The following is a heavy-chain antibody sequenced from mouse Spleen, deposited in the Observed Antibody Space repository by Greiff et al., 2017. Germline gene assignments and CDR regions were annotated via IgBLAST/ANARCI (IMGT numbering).Heavy chain of an antibody. CDR2: IDPSDSET. CDR3: ARPMITTGYWYFDV. CDR1: GYTFTSYW. J-gene: IGHJ1*01. Sequence: VQLKQPGAELVRPGSSVKLSCKASGYTFTSYWMHWVKQRPIQGLEWIGNIDPSDSETHYNQKFKDKATLTVDKSSSTAYMQLSSLTSEDSAVYYCARPMITTGYWYFDVWGAGTTVTVSS. D-gene: IGHD2-4*01. V-gene: IGHV1-52*01.